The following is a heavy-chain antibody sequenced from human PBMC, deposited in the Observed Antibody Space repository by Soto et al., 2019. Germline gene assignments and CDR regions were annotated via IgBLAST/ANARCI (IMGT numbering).Heavy chain of an antibody. V-gene: IGHV4-31*03. CDR2: IYYSGST. CDR3: GRVAMGVNNWFDP. CDR1: GGSISSGGYY. D-gene: IGHD2-8*01. J-gene: IGHJ5*02. Sequence: KSSETLSLTCTVSGGSISSGGYYWSWIRQHPGKGLEWIGYIYYSGSTYYNPSLKSRVTISVDTSKNQFSLKLSSVTAADTAVYYCGRVAMGVNNWFDPWGQGTLVTVSS.